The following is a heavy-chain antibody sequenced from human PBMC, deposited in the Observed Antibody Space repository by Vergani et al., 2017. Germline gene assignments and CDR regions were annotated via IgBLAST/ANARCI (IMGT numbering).Heavy chain of an antibody. J-gene: IGHJ4*02. CDR1: GYSFNNYA. D-gene: IGHD6-19*01. Sequence: QEQLVQSGSELKKPGASVKVSCKASGYSFNNYAIHWVRQAPGQGLEWMGWINPTTGNPTYARDFTGRLFFSLDTSISTAYLQIGSLKAEDTAVYFCARAKRGRLAVGATDSWGQGTLLTVSS. CDR2: INPTTGNP. V-gene: IGHV7-4-1*01. CDR3: ARAKRGRLAVGATDS.